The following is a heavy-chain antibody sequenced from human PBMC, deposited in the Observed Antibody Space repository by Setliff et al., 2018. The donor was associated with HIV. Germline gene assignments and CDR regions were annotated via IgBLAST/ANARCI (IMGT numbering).Heavy chain of an antibody. CDR2: ISSSSRSK. D-gene: IGHD3-3*01. CDR3: ARDVSWRVRTYIDY. V-gene: IGHV3-21*01. J-gene: IGHJ4*02. Sequence: GGSLRLSCEASGFTFSTYSMNWVRQAPGKGLEWVSSISSSSRSKYYADSVKGRFTISRDNAKNSLYLQMNSLTAEDTAVYYCARDVSWRVRTYIDYWGQGAQVTVSS. CDR1: GFTFSTYS.